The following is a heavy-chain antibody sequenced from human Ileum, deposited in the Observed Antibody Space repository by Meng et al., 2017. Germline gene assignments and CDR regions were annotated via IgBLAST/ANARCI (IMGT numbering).Heavy chain of an antibody. J-gene: IGHJ5*02. D-gene: IGHD5-12*01. Sequence: GGLSLTGAGCGGSVGGGDGWGWVRQPAGKGLEWIGESYHTGSTNYNPSLKSRVTMSLDKSKNQFFLDLTSVTAADTAVYYCARDLLGPAIAASGYFDPWGQGTLVTVSS. CDR2: SYHTGST. V-gene: IGHV4-4*02. CDR1: GGSVGGGDG. CDR3: ARDLLGPAIAASGYFDP.